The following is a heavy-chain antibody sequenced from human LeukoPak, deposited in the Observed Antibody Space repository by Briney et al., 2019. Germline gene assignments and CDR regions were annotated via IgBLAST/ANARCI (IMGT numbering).Heavy chain of an antibody. CDR2: ISWNSGSI. V-gene: IGHV3-9*01. CDR1: GFTFDDYA. Sequence: PGRSLRLSCAASGFTFDDYAMHWVRQAPGKGLEWVSGISWNSGSIGYADSVKGRFTISRDNSKKTLYLQMNSLRVEDTAVYYCAKGSSGYYSALDFWGQGTLVTVSS. D-gene: IGHD3-22*01. CDR3: AKGSSGYYSALDF. J-gene: IGHJ4*02.